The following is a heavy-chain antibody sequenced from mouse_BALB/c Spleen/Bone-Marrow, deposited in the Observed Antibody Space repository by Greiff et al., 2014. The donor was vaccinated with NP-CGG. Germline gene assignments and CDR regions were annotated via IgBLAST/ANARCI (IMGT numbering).Heavy chain of an antibody. V-gene: IGHV14-3*02. J-gene: IGHJ4*01. CDR1: GFNIKDTY. CDR3: AQGYDWAMDY. D-gene: IGHD2-14*01. CDR2: IDPANGNT. Sequence: VQLKQSGAELVKPGASVKLSCTASGFNIKDTYMHWVKQRPEKGLEWIGRIDPANGNTKYDPKFQGKATITADTSSNTAYLQLISLTSEDTAVYYCAQGYDWAMDYWGQGTSVTVSS.